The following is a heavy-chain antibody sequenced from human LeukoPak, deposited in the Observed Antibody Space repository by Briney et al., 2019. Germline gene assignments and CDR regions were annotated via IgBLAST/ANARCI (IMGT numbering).Heavy chain of an antibody. CDR1: GYTFSNYG. J-gene: IGHJ4*02. V-gene: IGHV1-18*01. CDR2: ISGQTGKT. CDR3: ARDLAFPGSYGSAEFYFDF. Sequence: ASVKVSCKASGYTFSNYGISWVRQATGRGLEWMGWISGQTGKTKQAQKFQGRITLTTDSATNTAYMELRSLTSDDTAVYYCARDLAFPGSYGSAEFYFDFWGQGALVTVSS. D-gene: IGHD1-26*01.